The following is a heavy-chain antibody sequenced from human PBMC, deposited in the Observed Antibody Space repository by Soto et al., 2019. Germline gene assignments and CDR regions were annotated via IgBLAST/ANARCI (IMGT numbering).Heavy chain of an antibody. CDR3: ARTTVTTLYYFDY. CDR1: GGSFSGYY. Sequence: QVQLQQWGAGLLKPSETLSLTCAVYGGSFSGYYWSWIRQPPGKGLEWIGEINHSGSTNYNPSLKSSVTISVETSKNQFSLKLSSVTAADTAVYYCARTTVTTLYYFDYWGQGTLVTVSS. D-gene: IGHD4-17*01. J-gene: IGHJ4*02. V-gene: IGHV4-34*01. CDR2: INHSGST.